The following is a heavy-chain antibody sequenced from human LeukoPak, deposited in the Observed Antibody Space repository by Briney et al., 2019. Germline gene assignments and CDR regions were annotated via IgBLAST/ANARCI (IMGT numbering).Heavy chain of an antibody. CDR1: GGSISSGGYY. J-gene: IGHJ5*02. Sequence: SETLSLTCTVSGGSISSGGYYWSWIRQHPGKGLEWIGYIYYSGSTNYNPSLKSRVTISVDTSKNQFSLKLSSVTAADTAVYYCAGTYSSSWYGYGSYNWFDPWGQGTLVTVSS. CDR2: IYYSGST. CDR3: AGTYSSSWYGYGSYNWFDP. V-gene: IGHV4-61*08. D-gene: IGHD6-13*01.